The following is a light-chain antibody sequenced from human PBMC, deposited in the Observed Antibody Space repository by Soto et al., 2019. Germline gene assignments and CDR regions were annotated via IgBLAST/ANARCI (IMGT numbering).Light chain of an antibody. J-gene: IGKJ2*01. CDR3: QQYKNWPPMYT. CDR1: QSVSSN. CDR2: GAS. V-gene: IGKV3-15*01. Sequence: EIVMTQSPATLSVSPGERATLSCRASQSVSSNLAWYQQKPGQAPRLLIYGASTRATGIPARFSGSGSGTEFTLNISSLQSEDFAVYYCQQYKNWPPMYTFGQRTKLEIK.